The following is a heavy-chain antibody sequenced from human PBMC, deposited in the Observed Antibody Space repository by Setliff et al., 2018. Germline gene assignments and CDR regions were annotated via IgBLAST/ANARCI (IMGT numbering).Heavy chain of an antibody. CDR1: GFNFNSYV. Sequence: GESLKISCVASGFNFNSYVMHWVRQAPGKGLEWVSYISWNGGRTNYADSVKGRFTISRDNAKNFLYLQMNSLRGDDTAFYYCARDLEVAVASGHCFDPWGQGTLVTVSS. CDR2: ISWNGGRT. V-gene: IGHV3-20*04. D-gene: IGHD6-19*01. CDR3: ARDLEVAVASGHCFDP. J-gene: IGHJ5*02.